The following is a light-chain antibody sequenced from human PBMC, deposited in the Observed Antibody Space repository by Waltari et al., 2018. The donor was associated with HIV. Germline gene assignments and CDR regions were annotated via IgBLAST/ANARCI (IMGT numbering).Light chain of an antibody. Sequence: QSALTQAASVSGSPGQSITISCTGTSSNVGGYDYVSWYQQHPGKAPKLILYDVSERPSGVPDRFSGSKSGNTASLTISGLQAEDEADYYCCSYAGTYTFVVFGGGTKLTVL. CDR3: CSYAGTYTFVV. CDR2: DVS. CDR1: SSNVGGYDY. J-gene: IGLJ2*01. V-gene: IGLV2-11*01.